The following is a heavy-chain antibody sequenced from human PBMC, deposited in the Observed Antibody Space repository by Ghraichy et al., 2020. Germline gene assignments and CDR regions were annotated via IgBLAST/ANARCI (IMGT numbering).Heavy chain of an antibody. CDR1: GFTFSSYE. Sequence: GGSLRLSCAASGFTFSSYEMNWVRQAPGKGLEWVSYISSSGSTIYYADSVKGRFTISRDNAKNSLYLQMNSLRAEDTAVYYCAREASYSNYRDGMDVWGQGTTVTVSS. CDR2: ISSSGSTI. J-gene: IGHJ6*02. D-gene: IGHD4-11*01. V-gene: IGHV3-48*03. CDR3: AREASYSNYRDGMDV.